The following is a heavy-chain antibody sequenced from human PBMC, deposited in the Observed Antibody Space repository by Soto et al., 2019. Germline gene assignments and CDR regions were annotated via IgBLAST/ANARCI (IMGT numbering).Heavy chain of an antibody. CDR1: GFTCRNYG. V-gene: IGHV3-48*01. CDR2: IGIGSSTK. CDR3: IWQQDFYYGRAV. D-gene: IGHD6-13*01. Sequence: PVGSQRLSCAAAGFTCRNYGRNRVRQAPGKGLEWVSYIGIGSSTKYYADSVKGRFTISRDNAKNSLYLQMNSLRAEDTALYYCIWQQDFYYGRAVWGQGTTVTVSS. J-gene: IGHJ6*02.